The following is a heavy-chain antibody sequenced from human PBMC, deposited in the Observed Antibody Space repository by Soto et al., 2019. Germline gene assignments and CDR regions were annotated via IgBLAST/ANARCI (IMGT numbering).Heavy chain of an antibody. D-gene: IGHD6-13*01. Sequence: QVQLVQSGAEVKKPGASVKVSCKASGYTFTGYYMHWVRQAPGQGLEWMGWINPNSGGTNYAQKFQGWVTMTRDTSIRTAAMDLSRLRSDDTAVYYCARSAGAAGKVYYGMDVWGQGTTVTVSS. CDR2: INPNSGGT. V-gene: IGHV1-2*04. CDR3: ARSAGAAGKVYYGMDV. CDR1: GYTFTGYY. J-gene: IGHJ6*02.